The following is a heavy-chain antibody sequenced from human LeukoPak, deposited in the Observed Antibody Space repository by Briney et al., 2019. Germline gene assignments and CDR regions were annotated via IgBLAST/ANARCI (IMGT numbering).Heavy chain of an antibody. J-gene: IGHJ3*01. V-gene: IGHV4-34*01. D-gene: IGHD6-19*01. Sequence: SETLSLTCAVSEMSFSAYYWTWIRQSPGKGLEWIGEINYGGSTKYTPSLEGRGTILIDTSKNQFSLKLTSVTAADTAVYYCARGFPPGSGSRGSHAFDVWGQGTMVTVSS. CDR1: EMSFSAYY. CDR3: ARGFPPGSGSRGSHAFDV. CDR2: INYGGST.